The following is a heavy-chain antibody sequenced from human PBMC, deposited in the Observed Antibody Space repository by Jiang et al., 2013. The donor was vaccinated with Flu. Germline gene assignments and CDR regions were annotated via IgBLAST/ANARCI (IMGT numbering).Heavy chain of an antibody. CDR1: GGSISSYY. V-gene: IGHV4-59*08. J-gene: IGHJ4*02. Sequence: GPGLVKPSETLSLTCTVSGGSISSYYWSWIRQPPGKGLEWIGYIYYSGSTNYNPSLKSRVTISVDTSKNQFSLKLSSVTAADTAVYYCAAYSSSWFDYWGQGTLVTVSS. CDR2: IYYSGST. D-gene: IGHD6-13*01. CDR3: AAYSSSWFDY.